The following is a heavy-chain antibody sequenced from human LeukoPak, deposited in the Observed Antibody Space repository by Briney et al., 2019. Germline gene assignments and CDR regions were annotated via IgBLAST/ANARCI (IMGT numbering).Heavy chain of an antibody. J-gene: IGHJ4*02. V-gene: IGHV4-4*02. CDR1: GGSIINSNW. Sequence: SGTLSLTCAVSGGSIINSNWWSWVRQPPGKGLEWIGEIDHSGSTSYNPSLKSRVTMSVDRSQNQFSLRLSSVTAADTAVYYCARDLYSSSGYYFDYWGQGTLVTVSS. CDR3: ARDLYSSSGYYFDY. D-gene: IGHD6-13*01. CDR2: IDHSGST.